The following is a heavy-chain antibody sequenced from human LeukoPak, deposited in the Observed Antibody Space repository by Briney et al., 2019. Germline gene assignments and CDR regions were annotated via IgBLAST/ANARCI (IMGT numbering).Heavy chain of an antibody. CDR2: IYYSGST. D-gene: IGHD6-19*01. J-gene: IGHJ3*02. CDR1: GGSISSSSYY. CDR3: ARDRYSSGPTGDAFDI. Sequence: SETLSLTCTVSGGSISSSSYYWGWIRQPPGKGLEWIGSIYYSGSTYYNPSLKSRVTISVDTSKNQFSLKLSSVTAADTAVYYCARDRYSSGPTGDAFDIWGQGTMVTVSS. V-gene: IGHV4-39*07.